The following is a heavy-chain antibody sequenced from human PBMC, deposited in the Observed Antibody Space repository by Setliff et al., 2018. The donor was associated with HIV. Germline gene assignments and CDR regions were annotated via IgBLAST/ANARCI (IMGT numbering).Heavy chain of an antibody. CDR3: ARPTGGSLGDYFDY. D-gene: IGHD3-16*01. J-gene: IGHJ4*02. V-gene: IGHV1-69*13. Sequence: SVKVSCKASGGTFRNSGVSWVRQAPGKGLEWMGGIIPVFGIANYAQKLQGRVTITADESTSTAYMALSSLTPEDTAVYYCARPTGGSLGDYFDYWGQGTLVTVSS. CDR2: IIPVFGIA. CDR1: GGTFRNSG.